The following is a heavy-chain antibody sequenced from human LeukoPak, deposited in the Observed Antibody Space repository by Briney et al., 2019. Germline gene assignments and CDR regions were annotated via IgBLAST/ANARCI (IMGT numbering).Heavy chain of an antibody. D-gene: IGHD3-3*01. CDR1: GGSFSGYY. V-gene: IGHV4-34*01. Sequence: SETLSLTCAVYGGSFSGYYWSWIRQPPGKGLEWIGEINHSGSTNYNPSLKSRVTISVDTSKNQFSLKLSSVTAADTAVYYCARGQGYDFWSGFRPSTYYYYMDVWGKGTTVTVSS. CDR2: INHSGST. CDR3: ARGQGYDFWSGFRPSTYYYYMDV. J-gene: IGHJ6*03.